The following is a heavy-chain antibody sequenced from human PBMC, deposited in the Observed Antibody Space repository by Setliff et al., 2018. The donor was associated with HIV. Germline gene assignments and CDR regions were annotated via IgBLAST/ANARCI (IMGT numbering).Heavy chain of an antibody. CDR1: GASISSYY. J-gene: IGHJ4*02. CDR3: ARDNEQMAVPGAVFDY. Sequence: PSETLSLTCTVSGASISSYYWSWIRQSPGKGLEWIGYIYYTGNTDYNPSLKSRVTISVDTSKNQFSLKVSSVTAADTAVYYCARDNEQMAVPGAVFDYWGQGTLVTVSS. CDR2: IYYTGNT. V-gene: IGHV4-59*12. D-gene: IGHD6-19*01.